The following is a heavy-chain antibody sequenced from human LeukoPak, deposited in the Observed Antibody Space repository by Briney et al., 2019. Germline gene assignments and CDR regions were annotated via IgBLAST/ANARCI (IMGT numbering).Heavy chain of an antibody. CDR1: GGTFSSYA. V-gene: IGHV1-69*05. CDR3: ARHPTPSDYGDYGEGFDY. Sequence: WVKVSCKASGGTFSSYAISWVRQAPGQGLEWMGRIIPIFGTANYAQKFQGRVTITTDESTSTAYMELSSLTSEDSAVYPCARHPTPSDYGDYGEGFDYWGQGTLVTVSS. D-gene: IGHD4-17*01. CDR2: IIPIFGTA. J-gene: IGHJ4*02.